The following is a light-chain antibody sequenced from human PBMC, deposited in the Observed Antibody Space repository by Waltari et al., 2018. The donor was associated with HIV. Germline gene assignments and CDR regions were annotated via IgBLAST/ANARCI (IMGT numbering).Light chain of an antibody. V-gene: IGLV8-61*01. CDR1: SGSVSTTSF. Sequence: QTVVTQEPSFSVSPGGTVTLTCGLNSGSVSTTSFPSWYQQTPGQAPRTLIYSTNIRSSGVPDRCSGSILGNKAALTITGAQADDESDYYCLVHMGHGSWVFGGGTKLTVL. CDR2: STN. CDR3: LVHMGHGSWV. J-gene: IGLJ3*02.